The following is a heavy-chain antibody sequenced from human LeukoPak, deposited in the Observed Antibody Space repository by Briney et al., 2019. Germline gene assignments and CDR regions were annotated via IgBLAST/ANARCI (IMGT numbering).Heavy chain of an antibody. J-gene: IGHJ5*02. CDR3: ARGGVERWLVPVDWFDP. CDR1: GYSISSGYY. CDR2: IYHSGST. V-gene: IGHV4-38-2*01. D-gene: IGHD6-19*01. Sequence: SETLSLTCAVSGYSISSGYYWGWIRQPPGKGLEWIGSIYHSGSTYYNPSLKSRVTISVDTSKNQFSLKLSSVTAADTAVYYCARGGVERWLVPVDWFDPWGQGTLVTVSS.